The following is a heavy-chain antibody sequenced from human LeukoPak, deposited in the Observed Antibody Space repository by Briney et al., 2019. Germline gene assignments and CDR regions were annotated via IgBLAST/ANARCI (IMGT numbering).Heavy chain of an antibody. CDR2: IYYSGRT. V-gene: IGHV4-39*07. J-gene: IGHJ3*02. Sequence: SETLSLTCAVSGGSLISGGVFWGWIRQSPVKGLGWIGSIYYSGRTYYKPSLNSRVTISVDTSKNEFSLKLNSVTAADTAVYYCARTSCSSTSCFNPGRAFDIWGQGTMVTVSS. D-gene: IGHD2-2*01. CDR1: GGSLISGGVF. CDR3: ARTSCSSTSCFNPGRAFDI.